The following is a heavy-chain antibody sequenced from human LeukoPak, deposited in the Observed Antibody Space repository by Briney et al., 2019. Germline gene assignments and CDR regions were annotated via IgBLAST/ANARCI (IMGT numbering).Heavy chain of an antibody. CDR3: ARHFSVDSTSSHFDY. CDR1: GYSFTTYW. D-gene: IGHD2-2*01. V-gene: IGHV5-51*01. CDR2: IYPGEAHI. J-gene: IGHJ4*02. Sequence: GESLKISCKASGYSFTTYWIGWVRQLPGKGLEWMGFIYPGEAHIRYSRSFQGQVTISADKSISTAYLQWSSLKASDTAMYYCARHFSVDSTSSHFDYWGQGTWVTVSS.